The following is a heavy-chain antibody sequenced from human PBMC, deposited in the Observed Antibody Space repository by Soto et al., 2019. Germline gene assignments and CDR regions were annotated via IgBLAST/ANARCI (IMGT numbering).Heavy chain of an antibody. CDR3: ASDSHCGGGNCPMSGFDR. V-gene: IGHV5-51*01. CDR2: IDRGNSDT. D-gene: IGHD2-21*01. J-gene: IGHJ3*02. Sequence: PGESLKISCKDSGDGFRIHWVASVPQMPEEGLAWVGIIDRGNSDTMYSPSFQGQVTISADTALSTTYQQWDTLKPSYTAMYFCASDSHCGGGNCPMSGFDRWGQGTMVTVSS. CDR1: GDGFRIHW.